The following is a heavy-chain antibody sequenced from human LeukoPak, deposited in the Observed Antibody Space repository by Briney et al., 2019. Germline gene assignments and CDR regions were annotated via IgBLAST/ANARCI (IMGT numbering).Heavy chain of an antibody. CDR1: GGSISSSSYH. D-gene: IGHD2-2*01. CDR3: ARRCTGCYSNDAFDI. Sequence: PSETLSLTCTVSGGSISSSSYHWGWIRQPPGKGLEWIGSIYYSGSTYYNPSLKSRVTISVDTSKNQFSLKLSSVTAADTAVYYCARRCTGCYSNDAFDIWGQGTMVPVSS. V-gene: IGHV4-39*01. CDR2: IYYSGST. J-gene: IGHJ3*02.